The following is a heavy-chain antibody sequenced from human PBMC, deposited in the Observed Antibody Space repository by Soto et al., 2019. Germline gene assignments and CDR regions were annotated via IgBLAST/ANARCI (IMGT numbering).Heavy chain of an antibody. D-gene: IGHD1-7*01. V-gene: IGHV3-21*01. Sequence: EVQLVESGGGLVKPGGSLRLSCAASGFTFSSYSMNWVRQAPGKGLEWVSSISSSSSYIYYADSVKGRFTISRDNAKNSLYLQMNSLRAEDTVVYYCASEGYYWNSKGDYWGQGTLVTVSS. CDR3: ASEGYYWNSKGDY. CDR2: ISSSSSYI. J-gene: IGHJ4*02. CDR1: GFTFSSYS.